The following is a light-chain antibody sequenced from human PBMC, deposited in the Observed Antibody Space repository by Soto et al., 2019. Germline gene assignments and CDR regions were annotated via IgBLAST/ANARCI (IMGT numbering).Light chain of an antibody. Sequence: IQMTQSPSSLSASVGDRVTITCRVRQIISSHLNWYQQKPGKAPNLLMYTASNLQSGVPSRFSGSGSGTDFTLTISSLQPEDFATYYCQQSYSTPISFGQGTRLEI. J-gene: IGKJ5*01. CDR1: QIISSH. CDR2: TAS. V-gene: IGKV1-39*01. CDR3: QQSYSTPIS.